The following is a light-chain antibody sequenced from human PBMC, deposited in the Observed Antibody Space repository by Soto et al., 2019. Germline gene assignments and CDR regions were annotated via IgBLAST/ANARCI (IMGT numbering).Light chain of an antibody. CDR2: GAS. Sequence: EIVMTQSPATLSVSPGERATLSCRASQSVSSNLAWYQQKPGQAPRPLIYGASTRATGIPARFSGSGSGTEFTLTISSLQSEDFAVYYCQQHSSWPLTFGGGTKVDIK. V-gene: IGKV3-15*01. CDR3: QQHSSWPLT. CDR1: QSVSSN. J-gene: IGKJ4*01.